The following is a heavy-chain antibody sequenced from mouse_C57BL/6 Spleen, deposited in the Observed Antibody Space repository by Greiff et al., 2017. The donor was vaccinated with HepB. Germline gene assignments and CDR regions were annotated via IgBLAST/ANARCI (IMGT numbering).Heavy chain of an antibody. Sequence: EVKLVESGPELVKPGASVKIPCKASGYTFTDYNMDWVKQSHGKSLEWIGDINPNNGGTIYNQKFKGKATLTVDKSSSTAYMELRSLTSEDTAVYYCARRDSNYGFAYWGQGTLVTVSA. J-gene: IGHJ3*01. CDR1: GYTFTDYN. CDR3: ARRDSNYGFAY. CDR2: INPNNGGT. V-gene: IGHV1-18*01. D-gene: IGHD2-5*01.